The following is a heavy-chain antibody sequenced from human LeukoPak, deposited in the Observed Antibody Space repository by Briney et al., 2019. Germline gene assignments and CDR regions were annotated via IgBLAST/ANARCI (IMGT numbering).Heavy chain of an antibody. D-gene: IGHD2-2*01. CDR1: GFTFSTYA. CDR2: LSASGGIT. CDR3: AKLPREYCSSTSCPNWFDT. Sequence: GGSLRLSCSASGFTFSTYAMTWVRQAPGKGLEWVSALSASGGITYYADSVKGRFTTSRDNSENTLYLQMNSLRAEDTAVYYCAKLPREYCSSTSCPNWFDTWGQGTLVTVSS. J-gene: IGHJ5*02. V-gene: IGHV3-23*01.